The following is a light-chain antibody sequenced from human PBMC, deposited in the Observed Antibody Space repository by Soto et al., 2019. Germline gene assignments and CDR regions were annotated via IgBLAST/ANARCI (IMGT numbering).Light chain of an antibody. CDR3: QQRSNWSIT. CDR1: QSVSSY. Sequence: ALTASQTTVSLSPGHRASLSCRASQSVSSYLAWYQQKPGQAPRLLIYDASNRATGIPARFSGSGSGTDFTLTISSLEPEDFAVYYCQQRSNWSITFGQGTRLEIK. J-gene: IGKJ5*01. V-gene: IGKV3-11*01. CDR2: DAS.